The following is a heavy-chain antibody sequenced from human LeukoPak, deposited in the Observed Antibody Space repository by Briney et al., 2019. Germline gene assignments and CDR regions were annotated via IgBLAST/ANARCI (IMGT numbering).Heavy chain of an antibody. CDR1: GFTFSNFW. J-gene: IGHJ4*02. D-gene: IGHD2-2*01. CDR3: AKEVAYCSSTSCYWDSYFDY. CDR2: ISYDGSNK. V-gene: IGHV3-30*18. Sequence: RPGGSLRLSCTASGFTFSNFWMGWVRQAPGKGLEWVAVISYDGSNKYYADSVKGRFTISRDNSKNTLYLQMNSLRAEDTAVYYCAKEVAYCSSTSCYWDSYFDYWGQGTLVTVSS.